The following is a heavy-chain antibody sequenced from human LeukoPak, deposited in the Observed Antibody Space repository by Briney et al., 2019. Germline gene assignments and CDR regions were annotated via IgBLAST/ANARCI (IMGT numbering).Heavy chain of an antibody. J-gene: IGHJ4*02. CDR3: AKDPFLPYYDFWSGYYPREGTFDY. V-gene: IGHV3-23*01. Sequence: GGSLRLSCAASGFTFSSYAMSWVRQAPGKGLEWVSAISGSGGSTYYADSVKGRFTISSDNSKNTLYLQMNSLRAEDTAVYYCAKDPFLPYYDFWSGYYPREGTFDYWGQGTLVTVSS. CDR2: ISGSGGST. D-gene: IGHD3-3*01. CDR1: GFTFSSYA.